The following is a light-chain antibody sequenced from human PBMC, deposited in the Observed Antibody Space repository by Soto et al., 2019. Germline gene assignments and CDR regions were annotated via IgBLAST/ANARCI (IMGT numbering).Light chain of an antibody. V-gene: IGKV1-6*01. J-gene: IGKJ1*01. CDR2: AAS. CDR3: LHDYNYPRT. CDR1: QGIRSE. Sequence: AIQMTQSPSSLSASVGDRVTITCRASQGIRSELAWYQQKPGKALNLLIYAASTLQSGVPSRFSGSGSGTDFTLTISSLQPEDFATYYCLHDYNYPRTFGQGTRVEVK.